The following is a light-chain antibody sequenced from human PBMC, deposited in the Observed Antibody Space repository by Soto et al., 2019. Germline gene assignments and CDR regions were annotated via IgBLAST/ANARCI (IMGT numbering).Light chain of an antibody. CDR2: EVS. V-gene: IGLV2-14*01. J-gene: IGLJ1*01. CDR3: SSFASGSTLYV. Sequence: QSALTQPASVSGSPGQSITISCTGSSSDVGRYNYVSWYQHHPGKAPKLMIYEVSNRPSGVSNRFSGSKSGNTASLTISGLQAEDEADYHCSSFASGSTLYVFGTGTKVTV. CDR1: SSDVGRYNY.